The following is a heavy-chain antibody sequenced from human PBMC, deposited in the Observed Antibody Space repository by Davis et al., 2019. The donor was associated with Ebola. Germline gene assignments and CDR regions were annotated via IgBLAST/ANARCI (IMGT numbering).Heavy chain of an antibody. Sequence: PGGSLRLSSAASGFTFSSYAMSWVRQAPGKGLEWVSGISGSGGSTDYADSVKGRCTISRDNSKNTLYLQMNSLRAEDTAVYYCAHNKGIWSLDAFDIWGQGTMVTVSS. CDR2: ISGSGGST. CDR3: AHNKGIWSLDAFDI. V-gene: IGHV3-23*01. CDR1: GFTFSSYA. D-gene: IGHD6-13*01. J-gene: IGHJ3*02.